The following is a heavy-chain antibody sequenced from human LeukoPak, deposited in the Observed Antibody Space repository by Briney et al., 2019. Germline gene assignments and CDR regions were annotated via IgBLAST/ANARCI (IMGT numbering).Heavy chain of an antibody. V-gene: IGHV3-30-3*01. D-gene: IGHD6-13*01. J-gene: IGHJ4*02. Sequence: QAGGSLRLSCAASGFTFSSYAMHWVRQAPGKGLEWVAVISYDGSNKYYADSVKGRFTISRDNSKNTLYLQMNSLRAEDTAVYYCARGPGIAAAGADYWGQGTLVTVSS. CDR2: ISYDGSNK. CDR1: GFTFSSYA. CDR3: ARGPGIAAAGADY.